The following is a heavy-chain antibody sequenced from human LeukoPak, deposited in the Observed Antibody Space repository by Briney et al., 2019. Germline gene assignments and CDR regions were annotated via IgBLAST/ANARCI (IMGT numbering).Heavy chain of an antibody. D-gene: IGHD3-22*01. CDR3: ARLGRGMSPYYDSSGYYYFDY. Sequence: SETLSLTCAVSGGSISSGTYSWNWIRQPPGKGLEWIGYIYTSGSTNYNPSLKSRVTISVDTSKNQFSLELSSVTAADTAVYYCARLGRGMSPYYDSSGYYYFDYWGQGTLVTVSS. CDR2: IYTSGST. V-gene: IGHV4-61*01. CDR1: GGSISSGTYS. J-gene: IGHJ4*02.